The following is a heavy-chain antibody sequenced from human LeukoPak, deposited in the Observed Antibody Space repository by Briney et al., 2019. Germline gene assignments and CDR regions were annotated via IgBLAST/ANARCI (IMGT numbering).Heavy chain of an antibody. V-gene: IGHV4-39*07. CDR2: IYYTGST. CDR3: ARDRVGATTWLDY. Sequence: SETLPLTCTVSGNSITSRSYYWAWIRQPPGKGLEWIGSIYYTGSTYYNPSLKSRVTISVDTSKSQFSLKLTSVTAADTAVYYCARDRVGATTWLDYWGQGTLVTVSS. D-gene: IGHD1-26*01. J-gene: IGHJ4*02. CDR1: GNSITSRSYY.